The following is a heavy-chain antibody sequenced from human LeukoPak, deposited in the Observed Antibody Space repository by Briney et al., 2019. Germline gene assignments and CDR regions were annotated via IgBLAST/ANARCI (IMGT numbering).Heavy chain of an antibody. J-gene: IGHJ5*02. D-gene: IGHD5/OR15-5a*01. Sequence: TSETLSLTCAVYGGSFSGYYWSWIRQPPGKGLEWIGYIYYSGSTYYNPSLKSRVTISVDTSKNQFSLKLSSVTAADTAVYYCARDLPPTWFDPWGQGTLVTVSS. CDR1: GGSFSGYY. CDR2: IYYSGST. V-gene: IGHV4-30-4*01. CDR3: ARDLPPTWFDP.